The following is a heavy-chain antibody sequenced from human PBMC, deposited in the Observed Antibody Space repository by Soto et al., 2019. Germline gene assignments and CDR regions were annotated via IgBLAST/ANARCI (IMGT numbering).Heavy chain of an antibody. CDR2: MNPNSGNT. Sequence: ASVKVSCKASGYTFTSYDTNWVRQATGQGLEWMGWMNPNSGNTGYAQKFQGRVTMTRNTSISTAYMELSSLRSEDTAVYYCARSHPTSYYYGSGSPAPYYYYYYGMDVWGQGTTVTVSS. CDR3: ARSHPTSYYYGSGSPAPYYYYYYGMDV. D-gene: IGHD3-10*01. CDR1: GYTFTSYD. V-gene: IGHV1-8*01. J-gene: IGHJ6*02.